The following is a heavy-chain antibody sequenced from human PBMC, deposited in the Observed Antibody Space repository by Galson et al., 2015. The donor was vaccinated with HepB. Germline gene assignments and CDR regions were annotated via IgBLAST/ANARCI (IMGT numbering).Heavy chain of an antibody. J-gene: IGHJ3*02. D-gene: IGHD2-2*01. V-gene: IGHV3-21*01. Sequence: SLRISCAASGFTFSDYSMNWVRQAPGKGLGWVSSISTSSSYIYYADSVKGRFTISRDNAKNSLYLQMNSLRAEDTAVYYCARDQFCSSTSCYGGVDAFDIWGQGTMVTVSS. CDR3: ARDQFCSSTSCYGGVDAFDI. CDR2: ISTSSSYI. CDR1: GFTFSDYS.